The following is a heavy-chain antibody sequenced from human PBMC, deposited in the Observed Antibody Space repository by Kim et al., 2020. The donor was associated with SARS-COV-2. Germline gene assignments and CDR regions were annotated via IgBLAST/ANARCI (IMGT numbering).Heavy chain of an antibody. J-gene: IGHJ3*01. CDR1: GFTLSDYY. CDR2: ISSHSRYT. CDR3: ARGQGHAFDL. V-gene: IGHV3-11*05. Sequence: GGSLRLSCPASGFTLSDYYMTWIRQAPGKGLEWVSYISSHSRYTNYADSVKGRFTISRDNARKSLYLQMNSLRVEDTAVYYCARGQGHAFDLWGQGTMVT.